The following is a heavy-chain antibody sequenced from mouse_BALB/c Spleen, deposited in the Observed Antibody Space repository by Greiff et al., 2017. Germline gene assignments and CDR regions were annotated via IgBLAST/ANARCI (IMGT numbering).Heavy chain of an antibody. Sequence: VQLQQSGAELVRPGSSVKISCKASGYAFSSYWMNWVKQRPGQGLEWIGQIYPGDGDTNYNGKFKGKATLTADKSSSTAYMQLSSLTSEDSAVYFCAREYGNSAWFAYWGQGTLVTVSA. J-gene: IGHJ3*01. V-gene: IGHV1-80*01. CDR3: AREYGNSAWFAY. D-gene: IGHD2-10*02. CDR2: IYPGDGDT. CDR1: GYAFSSYW.